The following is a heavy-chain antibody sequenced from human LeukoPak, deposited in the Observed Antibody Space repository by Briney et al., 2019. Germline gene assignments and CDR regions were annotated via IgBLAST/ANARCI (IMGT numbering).Heavy chain of an antibody. CDR3: ARAAGLYYYGSGSPFDY. D-gene: IGHD3-10*01. CDR1: GGSFSGYY. Sequence: SEALSLTCAVYGGSFSGYYWSWIRQPPGKGLEWIGEINHSGSTNYNPSLKSRVTISVDTSKNQFSLKLSSVTAADTAVYYCARAAGLYYYGSGSPFDYWGQGTLVTVSS. J-gene: IGHJ4*02. CDR2: INHSGST. V-gene: IGHV4-34*01.